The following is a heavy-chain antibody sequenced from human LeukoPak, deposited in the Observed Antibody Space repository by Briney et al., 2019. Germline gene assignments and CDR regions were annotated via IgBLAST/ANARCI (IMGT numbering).Heavy chain of an antibody. J-gene: IGHJ6*03. V-gene: IGHV3-23*01. CDR3: AKGAYSNSWYFDYMDV. CDR1: GFTFSSYA. Sequence: GGSLRLSCAASGFTFSSYAMSWVRQAPGKGLEWVSAISGSGGSTYYADSVKGRFTISRDNSKNTVYLQMNSLRAEDTAVYYCAKGAYSNSWYFDYMDVWGKGTMVTVSS. CDR2: ISGSGGST. D-gene: IGHD6-13*01.